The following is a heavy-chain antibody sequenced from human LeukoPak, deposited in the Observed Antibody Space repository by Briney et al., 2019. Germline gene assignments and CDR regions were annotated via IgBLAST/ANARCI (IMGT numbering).Heavy chain of an antibody. D-gene: IGHD1-7*01. CDR3: AKDRERYNWNYSYFDY. CDR1: GFTFSSYA. Sequence: QAGGSLRLSCAASGFTFSSYAMSWVRQAPGKGLEWVSAISGSGGSTYYADSVKGRFTISRDNSKNTLYLQMNSLRAEDTAVYYCAKDRERYNWNYSYFDYWGQGTLVTVSS. J-gene: IGHJ4*02. CDR2: ISGSGGST. V-gene: IGHV3-23*01.